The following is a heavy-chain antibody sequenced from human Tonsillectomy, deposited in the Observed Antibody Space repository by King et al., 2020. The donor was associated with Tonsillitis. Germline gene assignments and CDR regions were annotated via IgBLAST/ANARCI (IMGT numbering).Heavy chain of an antibody. J-gene: IGHJ4*02. CDR2: ISSSSSTI. CDR1: GFTFSSYS. CDR3: ARDPPMTTVTTGGF. V-gene: IGHV3-48*01. Sequence: VQLVESGGGLVQPGGSLRLSCAASGFTFSSYSMNWVRQAPGKGLEWVSYISSSSSTIYYADYVKGRFTISRDNAKNSLYLQMNSLRAEDTAVYYCARDPPMTTVTTGGFWSQGTLVTVSS. D-gene: IGHD4-17*01.